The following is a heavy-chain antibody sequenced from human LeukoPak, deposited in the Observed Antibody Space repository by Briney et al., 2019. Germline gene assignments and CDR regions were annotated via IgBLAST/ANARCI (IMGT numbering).Heavy chain of an antibody. CDR3: ARRYSNYFFDY. D-gene: IGHD4-11*01. CDR2: IYHSGST. J-gene: IGHJ4*02. V-gene: IGHV4-38-2*01. Sequence: SETLSLTCGVAGYSITSGYYWAWIRQPPGKGLEWIGNIYHSGSTYYNPSLKSRVTISVETSKNHFSLKLSPAPAADTAVYYCARRYSNYFFDYWGQGTLVTVSS. CDR1: GYSITSGYY.